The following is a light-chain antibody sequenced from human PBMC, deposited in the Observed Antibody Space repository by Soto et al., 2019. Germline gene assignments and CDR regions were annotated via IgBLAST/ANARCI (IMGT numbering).Light chain of an antibody. J-gene: IGKJ2*01. CDR2: DAS. Sequence: EIVLTQSPATLSLSPGERATLSCRASQSVRSYLAWYQQKPGQAPRLLIYDASNRATGIPARFSGSGSGTDFTLTISSLEPEDFAVYYCQQRSNLPPYTFGHGTKLEIK. V-gene: IGKV3-11*01. CDR1: QSVRSY. CDR3: QQRSNLPPYT.